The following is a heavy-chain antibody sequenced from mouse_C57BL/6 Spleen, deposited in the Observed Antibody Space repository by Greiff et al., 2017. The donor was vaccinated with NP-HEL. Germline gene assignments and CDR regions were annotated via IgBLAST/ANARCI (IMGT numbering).Heavy chain of an antibody. J-gene: IGHJ4*01. CDR3: ARDRSTMVYYYAMDY. D-gene: IGHD2-2*01. Sequence: EVKLVESGGGLVKPGGSLKLSCAASGFTFSSYAMSWVRQTPEKRLEWVATISDGGSYTYYPDNVKGRFTISRDNAKNNLYLQMSHLKSEDTAMYYCARDRSTMVYYYAMDYWGHRTSVTVSA. CDR1: GFTFSSYA. CDR2: ISDGGSYT. V-gene: IGHV5-4*01.